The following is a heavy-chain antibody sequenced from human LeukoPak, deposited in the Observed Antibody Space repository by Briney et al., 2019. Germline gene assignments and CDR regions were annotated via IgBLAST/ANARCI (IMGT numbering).Heavy chain of an antibody. CDR2: IHSGGSTT. J-gene: IGHJ4*02. CDR1: GFTFSTYW. CDR3: AKDSRLWSRSPTQFDS. D-gene: IGHD4/OR15-4a*01. V-gene: IGHV3-74*01. Sequence: PGGSLRLSCAASGFTFSTYWMHWVRQAPGEGLVWVARIHSGGSTTSYADSVKGRFTISRDNAKNMLYLQMSSLRAEDTAVYYCAKDSRLWSRSPTQFDSWGQGTLVTVSS.